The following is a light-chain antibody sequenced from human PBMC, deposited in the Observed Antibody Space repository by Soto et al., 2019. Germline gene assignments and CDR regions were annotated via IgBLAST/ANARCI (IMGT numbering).Light chain of an antibody. CDR2: DAS. CDR1: QSVSSY. V-gene: IGKV3-11*01. Sequence: EVVLTQSPGSLSLSPGERATLSCRASQSVSSYLAWYQQKPGQAPRLLIYDASNRATGIPARFSGSGSGTDFTLTISSLEPEDFAVYYCQQRSNWPPITFGQGTRLEIK. CDR3: QQRSNWPPIT. J-gene: IGKJ5*01.